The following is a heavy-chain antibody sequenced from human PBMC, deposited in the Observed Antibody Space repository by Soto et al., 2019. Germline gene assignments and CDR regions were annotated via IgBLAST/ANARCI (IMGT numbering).Heavy chain of an antibody. CDR1: GFTFSSYV. V-gene: IGHV3-23*01. J-gene: IGHJ4*02. D-gene: IGHD5-12*01. CDR2: ISGSGSGT. CDR3: VKGRSGYDFDY. Sequence: GGSLRLSCAASGFTFSSYVMSWVRQAPGKGLEWVSAISGSGSGTYYADSVKGRFTISRDNSKSTLYVQMNSLRAEDTAVYYCVKGRSGYDFDYWGQGTLVTVSS.